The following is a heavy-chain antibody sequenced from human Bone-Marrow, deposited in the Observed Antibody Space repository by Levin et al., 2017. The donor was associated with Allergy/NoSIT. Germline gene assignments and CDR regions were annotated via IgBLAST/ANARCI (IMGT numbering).Heavy chain of an antibody. J-gene: IGHJ4*02. V-gene: IGHV1-18*01. CDR3: AREENNNWYLGGIDH. CDR2: ISTFNGRT. Sequence: EASVKVSCKTTGYTFNTYGISWVRQAPGQGLEWLGWISTFNGRTNYAQNVQGRVTMTTDTSTNTAYMELRSLRSDDTALYYCAREENNNWYLGGIDHWGQGTLVTVS. CDR1: GYTFNTYG. D-gene: IGHD1-7*01.